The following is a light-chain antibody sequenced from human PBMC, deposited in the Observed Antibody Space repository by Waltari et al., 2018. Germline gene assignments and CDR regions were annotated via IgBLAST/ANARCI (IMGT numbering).Light chain of an antibody. Sequence: QSPLTQPPSASGSPGQSVTISCTGSSNGVGDYSHVAWYQHRPGSAPKLIIYEATERPSGVPYRFSGSTSGNTASLTVSGLQAEDEGDYYCCSSVGGKTYVFGAGTKVTVL. J-gene: IGLJ1*01. CDR3: CSSVGGKTYV. CDR1: SNGVGDYSH. V-gene: IGLV2-8*01. CDR2: EAT.